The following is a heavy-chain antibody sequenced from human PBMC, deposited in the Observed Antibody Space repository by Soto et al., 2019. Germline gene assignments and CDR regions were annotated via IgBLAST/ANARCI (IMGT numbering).Heavy chain of an antibody. D-gene: IGHD3-10*01. Sequence: QVQLVQSGAEVKKPGASVKVSCKASGYTFTSYGISWVRQAPGQGLEWMGWISAYNGNTNYAQKLQGRVTMTTDTTTSTAYMELRSLRSDDTAVYYCARDAGYYDCSGSYYTYYGMDVWGQGTTVTVSS. CDR1: GYTFTSYG. CDR3: ARDAGYYDCSGSYYTYYGMDV. V-gene: IGHV1-18*01. J-gene: IGHJ6*02. CDR2: ISAYNGNT.